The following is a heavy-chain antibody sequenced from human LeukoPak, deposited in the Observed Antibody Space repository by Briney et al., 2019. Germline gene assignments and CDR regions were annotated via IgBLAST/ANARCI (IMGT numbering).Heavy chain of an antibody. V-gene: IGHV3-74*01. CDR1: GFTFSSYW. Sequence: GGSLRLSCAASGFTFSSYWMHWVRQAPGKGLVWVSRINSDGSSTSYADSVKGRFTISRDNAKNTLYLQMNSLRAEDTAVYYCARAGKYQRSYYYMDVWGKGPPVTVSS. J-gene: IGHJ6*03. CDR3: ARAGKYQRSYYYMDV. D-gene: IGHD2-2*01. CDR2: INSDGSST.